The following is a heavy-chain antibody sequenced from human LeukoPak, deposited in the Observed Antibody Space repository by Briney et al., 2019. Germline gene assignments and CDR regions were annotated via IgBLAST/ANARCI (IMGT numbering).Heavy chain of an antibody. CDR1: GYTFTAYY. J-gene: IGHJ4*02. D-gene: IGHD6-13*01. V-gene: IGHV1-2*02. Sequence: ASVKVSCKASGYTFTAYYIHWVRQAPGQGLQWMGWINPKSGATNYAQSFQGRVTVTRDTSISTAYMQLSRLRSDDTAMYYCARGPKQQLVDYWGQGTLVTVSS. CDR3: ARGPKQQLVDY. CDR2: INPKSGAT.